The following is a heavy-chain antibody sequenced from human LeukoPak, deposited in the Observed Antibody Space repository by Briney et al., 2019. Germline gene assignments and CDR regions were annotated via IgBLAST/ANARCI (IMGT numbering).Heavy chain of an antibody. D-gene: IGHD5-18*01. Sequence: SETLSLTCAVYGGSFSGYYWSWIRQPPGKGLEWIGEINHSGSTNYNPSLKSRVTISVDTSKNQFSLKLSSVTAADTAVYYCAREGRRYSYGYRYWGQGTLVTVSS. V-gene: IGHV4-34*01. CDR2: INHSGST. CDR3: AREGRRYSYGYRY. CDR1: GGSFSGYY. J-gene: IGHJ4*02.